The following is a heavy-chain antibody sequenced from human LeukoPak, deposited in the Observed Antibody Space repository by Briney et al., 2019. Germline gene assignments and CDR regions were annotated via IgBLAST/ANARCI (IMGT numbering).Heavy chain of an antibody. Sequence: GGSLRLSCAASGFTFSSYAMTWVRQAPGKGLEWVSGISGSGGATFYADSVKGRFTISRDNSKNTLYLQMNSLRAEDTAVYYCATQQWFAFDIWGQGTMVTVSS. D-gene: IGHD2-8*01. CDR1: GFTFSSYA. CDR2: ISGSGGAT. J-gene: IGHJ3*02. CDR3: ATQQWFAFDI. V-gene: IGHV3-23*01.